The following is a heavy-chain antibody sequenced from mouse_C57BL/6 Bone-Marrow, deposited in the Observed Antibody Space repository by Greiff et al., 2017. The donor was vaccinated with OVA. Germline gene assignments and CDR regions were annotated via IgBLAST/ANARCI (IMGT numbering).Heavy chain of an antibody. Sequence: VHLVESGPELVKPGASVKISCKASGYAFSSSWMNWVKQRPGKGLEWIGRIYPGDGDTNYNGKFKGKATLTADKSSSTAYMQLSSLTSEDSAVYFCAREGLPLFFDYWGQGTTLTVSS. J-gene: IGHJ2*01. V-gene: IGHV1-82*01. D-gene: IGHD2-1*01. CDR1: GYAFSSSW. CDR2: IYPGDGDT. CDR3: AREGLPLFFDY.